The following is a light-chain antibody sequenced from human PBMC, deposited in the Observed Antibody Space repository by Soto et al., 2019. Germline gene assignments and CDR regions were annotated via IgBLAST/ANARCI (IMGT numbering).Light chain of an antibody. CDR1: QSLLFFNGITY. Sequence: EVVLTQSPLSLPVTVGQPATVSCRSSQSLLFFNGITYLTWFHQRPGQPPRRLISEVSNRDSGVPDRFSGSGSGSAFTLEISRVEAEDVGLFYCMQGTHCPLTFGGGNRVEI. V-gene: IGKV2-30*01. CDR2: EVS. J-gene: IGKJ4*01. CDR3: MQGTHCPLT.